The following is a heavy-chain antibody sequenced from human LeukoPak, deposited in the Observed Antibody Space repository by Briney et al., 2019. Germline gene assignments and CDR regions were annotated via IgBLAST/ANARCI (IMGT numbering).Heavy chain of an antibody. CDR2: IIPIFGTA. Sequence: SVKVSCKASGGTFSSYAISWVRQAPGQGLEWMGGIIPIFGTANYAQKFQGRVTITADESTSTAYMELSSLRSEDTAVYYCARGNCSGGSCPLDSWFDPWGQGTLVTVSS. CDR1: GGTFSSYA. J-gene: IGHJ5*02. CDR3: ARGNCSGGSCPLDSWFDP. D-gene: IGHD2-15*01. V-gene: IGHV1-69*01.